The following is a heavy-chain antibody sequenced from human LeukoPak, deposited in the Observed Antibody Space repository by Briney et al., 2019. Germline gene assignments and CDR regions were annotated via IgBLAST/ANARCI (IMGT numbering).Heavy chain of an antibody. CDR3: ARDNYAGANWFDP. D-gene: IGHD1-7*01. J-gene: IGHJ5*02. Sequence: GASVKVSCKASGGTFSSYAISWLRQAPGQGLEGMGGIIPIFGTANYAQKFQARVTITTDESTSTAYMELSSLRSEDPAVYYCARDNYAGANWFDPWGQETLVTVSS. CDR1: GGTFSSYA. CDR2: IIPIFGTA. V-gene: IGHV1-69*05.